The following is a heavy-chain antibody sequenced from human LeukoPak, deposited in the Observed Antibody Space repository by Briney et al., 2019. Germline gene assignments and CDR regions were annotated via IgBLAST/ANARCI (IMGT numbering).Heavy chain of an antibody. D-gene: IGHD6-13*01. V-gene: IGHV4-31*03. CDR1: GGSISSGGYY. Sequence: PSETLSLTCTASGGSISSGGYYWSWIRQHPGKGLEWIGYIYYSGSTYYNPSLKSRVTISVDTSKNQFSLKLSSVTAADTAVYYCARGPPRYSSSWFAPDYWGQGTLVTVSS. J-gene: IGHJ4*02. CDR2: IYYSGST. CDR3: ARGPPRYSSSWFAPDY.